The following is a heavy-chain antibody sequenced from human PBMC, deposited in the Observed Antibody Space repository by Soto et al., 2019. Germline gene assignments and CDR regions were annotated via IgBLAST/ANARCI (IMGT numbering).Heavy chain of an antibody. D-gene: IGHD2-15*01. CDR1: GFTCSDHY. V-gene: IGHV3-72*01. Sequence: EVQLVESGGGLVQPEGSLRLSCAASGFTCSDHYMDWVRQAPGKGLEWVGRSRDKVRSHRTEFAASVKGRFTISRDDSKNSVYLEMNSLKTEDTAVYYCARYLVVGYTYYGMDVWGQGTTVTVSS. CDR3: ARYLVVGYTYYGMDV. CDR2: SRDKVRSHRT. J-gene: IGHJ6*02.